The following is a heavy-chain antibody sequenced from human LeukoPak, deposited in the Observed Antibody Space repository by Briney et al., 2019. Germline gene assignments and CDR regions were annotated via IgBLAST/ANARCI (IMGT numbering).Heavy chain of an antibody. V-gene: IGHV1-2*02. Sequence: ASVKVSCKAAGYSFIGYYIHWVRQAPGQGLEWMGWINPNSGGANYAQKFQGRVTMTRDTSISTVYMELTRLRSDDTAMYYCAKSTNWGSISDGFDIWGQGTMVTVAS. D-gene: IGHD7-27*01. CDR2: INPNSGGA. J-gene: IGHJ3*02. CDR1: GYSFIGYY. CDR3: AKSTNWGSISDGFDI.